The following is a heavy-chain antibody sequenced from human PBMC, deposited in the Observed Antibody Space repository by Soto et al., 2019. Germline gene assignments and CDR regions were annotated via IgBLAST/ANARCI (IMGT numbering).Heavy chain of an antibody. V-gene: IGHV3-30*02. D-gene: IGHD3-22*01. Sequence: PGGSLRLSCAASGFTFSSYGMHWVRQAPGKGLEWVVLICAYDSNTDYAVKLQGRVTMTTDTSTITVYMELRSLGSDDTALYYCAIDGEYYYDSRWSNWFDPWGQGTLVTVSS. CDR2: ICAYDSNT. CDR3: AIDGEYYYDSRWSNWFDP. J-gene: IGHJ5*02. CDR1: GFTFSSYG.